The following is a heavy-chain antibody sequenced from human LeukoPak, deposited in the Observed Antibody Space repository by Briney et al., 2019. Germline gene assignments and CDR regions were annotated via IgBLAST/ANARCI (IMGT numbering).Heavy chain of an antibody. CDR3: ARLYCSGGSCYLSWFDP. CDR2: ISVYFGNT. CDR1: GHTLTNSG. Sequence: ASVTVSYMHSGHTLTNSGISWVRQAPGEGLEWVGWISVYFGNTNYAQKPERRDTMTTDTTTSTAYMELRSLRSDDTAVYYCARLYCSGGSCYLSWFDPWGQGTLVTVSS. V-gene: IGHV1-18*01. J-gene: IGHJ5*02. D-gene: IGHD2-15*01.